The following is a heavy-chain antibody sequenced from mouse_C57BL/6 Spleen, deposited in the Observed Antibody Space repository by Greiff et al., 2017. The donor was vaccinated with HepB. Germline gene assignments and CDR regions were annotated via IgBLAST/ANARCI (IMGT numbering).Heavy chain of an antibody. CDR3: ARDDYYGSSHDY. CDR2: INPSSGYT. J-gene: IGHJ2*01. CDR1: GYTFTSYT. D-gene: IGHD1-1*01. Sequence: VQLQQSGAELARPGASVKMSCKASGYTFTSYTMHWVKQRPGQGLEWIGYINPSSGYTKYNQKFKDKATLTADKSSSTPYMQLSSLTSEDSAVYCCARDDYYGSSHDYWGQGTTLTVSS. V-gene: IGHV1-4*01.